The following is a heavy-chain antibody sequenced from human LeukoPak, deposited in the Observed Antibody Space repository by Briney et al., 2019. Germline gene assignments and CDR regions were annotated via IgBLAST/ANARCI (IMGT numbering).Heavy chain of an antibody. CDR3: ARDASTINFDY. V-gene: IGHV7-4-1*02. Sequence: ASVKVSCKASGYTFTNNYLHWLRQAPGQGLEWMGWITTSTGNPTYAQGFTGRFVFSLDTSVSTTYLHINSLKAEDTAVYYCARDASTINFDYWGQGTLVTVSS. CDR1: GYTFTNNY. J-gene: IGHJ4*02. D-gene: IGHD5/OR15-5a*01. CDR2: ITTSTGNP.